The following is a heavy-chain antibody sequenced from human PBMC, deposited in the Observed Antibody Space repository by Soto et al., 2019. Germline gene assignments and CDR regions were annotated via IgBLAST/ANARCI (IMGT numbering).Heavy chain of an antibody. CDR2: INPNSGGT. Sequence: ASVKVSCKASGYTFTGYYMHWVRQAPGQGLEWMGWINPNSGGTNYAQKLQGRVTMTRDTSISTAYMELSRLRSDDTAVYYCAREFKGYCSSTSCYTGVGPFDYYYGMDVWGQGTTVTVSS. CDR1: GYTFTGYY. J-gene: IGHJ6*02. D-gene: IGHD2-2*02. CDR3: AREFKGYCSSTSCYTGVGPFDYYYGMDV. V-gene: IGHV1-2*02.